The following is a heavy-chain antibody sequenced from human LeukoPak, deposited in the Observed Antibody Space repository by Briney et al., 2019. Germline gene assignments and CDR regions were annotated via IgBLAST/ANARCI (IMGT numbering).Heavy chain of an antibody. V-gene: IGHV1-8*03. Sequence: ASVKVSCKASGYTFTSYDINWVRQATGQGLEWMGWMNPNSGNTGYAQKFQGRVTITRNTSISTAYMELSSLRSEDTAVYYCARRYDSSGYYWGYYYMDVWGKGTTVTVSS. CDR2: MNPNSGNT. D-gene: IGHD3-22*01. CDR3: ARRYDSSGYYWGYYYMDV. J-gene: IGHJ6*03. CDR1: GYTFTSYD.